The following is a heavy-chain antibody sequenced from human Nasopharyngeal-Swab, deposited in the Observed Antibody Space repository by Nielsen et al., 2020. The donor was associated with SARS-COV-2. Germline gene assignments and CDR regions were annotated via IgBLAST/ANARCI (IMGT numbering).Heavy chain of an antibody. J-gene: IGHJ4*02. CDR1: GFPFSSYA. CDR2: ISSNGGST. CDR3: VKGPDYDFWSGYYTGIIDY. V-gene: IGHV3-64D*08. Sequence: GGPLRLSCSAPGFPFSSYALHWVGQAPGKGLEDVSAISSNGGSTYYADPVKARFTIAKDNSKNPLYLQMSSLKAEDTAVYYCVKGPDYDFWSGYYTGIIDYWGQGTLVTVSS. D-gene: IGHD3-3*01.